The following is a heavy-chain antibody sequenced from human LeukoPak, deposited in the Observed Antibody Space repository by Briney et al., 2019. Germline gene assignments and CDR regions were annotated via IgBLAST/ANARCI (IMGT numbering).Heavy chain of an antibody. Sequence: GGSLRLSCAASGFTFDDYAMHWVRQPPGKGLEWVSGISWNSGNIGYAGSVKGRFTISRDNAKNSLYLQMNSLRAEDTAVYHCSGGSGWTSEYWGRGTLVTVSS. J-gene: IGHJ4*02. CDR3: SGGSGWTSEY. CDR2: ISWNSGNI. D-gene: IGHD6-19*01. CDR1: GFTFDDYA. V-gene: IGHV3-9*01.